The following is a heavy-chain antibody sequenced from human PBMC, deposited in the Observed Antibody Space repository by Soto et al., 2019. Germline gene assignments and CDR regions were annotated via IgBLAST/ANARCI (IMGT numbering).Heavy chain of an antibody. CDR3: ARVRYSDNWHGLIDF. Sequence: PSETLSLTCTFSGGSISIGAFSFRLIRQPPGRGLEWIGYIYHSGSTYYIPSLRSRVAISMDRAKNQFSLHLSSVTAEDTAVYFCARVRYSDNWHGLIDFWGLGTLVTVSS. CDR1: GGSISIGAFS. CDR2: IYHSGST. V-gene: IGHV4-30-2*01. J-gene: IGHJ4*02. D-gene: IGHD4-4*01.